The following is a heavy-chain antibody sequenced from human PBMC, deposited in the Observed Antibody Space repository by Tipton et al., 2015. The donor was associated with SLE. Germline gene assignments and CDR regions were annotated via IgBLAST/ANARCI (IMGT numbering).Heavy chain of an antibody. Sequence: LRLSCTVSGGSISSYYWSWIRQPPGKGLEWIGYIYYSGSTNYNPSLKSRVTISVDTSKNQFSLKLSSVTAANTAVYCCARGEAGDYWGQGTLVTVSS. D-gene: IGHD6-19*01. J-gene: IGHJ4*02. CDR3: ARGEAGDY. CDR1: GGSISSYY. V-gene: IGHV4-59*01. CDR2: IYYSGST.